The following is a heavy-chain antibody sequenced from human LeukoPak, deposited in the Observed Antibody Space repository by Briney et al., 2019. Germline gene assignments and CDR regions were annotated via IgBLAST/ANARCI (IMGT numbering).Heavy chain of an antibody. CDR1: GLTFSSYW. CDR2: IKEDGSAK. J-gene: IGHJ3*01. D-gene: IGHD3-16*01. V-gene: IGHV3-7*01. Sequence: GGSLRLSCVASGLTFSSYWMTWVRQAPGKGLEWVANIKEDGSAKSYVDSVKGRFTISRDNAKNSLYLKMNSLRVEDTAVYYCARDYDYFSGHNLDAFDVWGQGTTVTVSS. CDR3: ARDYDYFSGHNLDAFDV.